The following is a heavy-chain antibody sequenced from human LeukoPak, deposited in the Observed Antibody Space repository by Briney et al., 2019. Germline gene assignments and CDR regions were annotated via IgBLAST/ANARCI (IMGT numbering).Heavy chain of an antibody. CDR2: ISHEGSSQ. CDR1: GFSFGSYG. D-gene: IGHD6-19*01. J-gene: IGHJ4*02. V-gene: IGHV3-30*03. CDR3: ARTREQWQVLDY. Sequence: PGGSLRLSCAASGFSFGSYGMHWVRQAPGKGLEWLAVISHEGSSQYYADSVKGRFTVSRDNSRNILYLQMNSLRDEDTAVYYCARTREQWQVLDYWGQGTLVSVPS.